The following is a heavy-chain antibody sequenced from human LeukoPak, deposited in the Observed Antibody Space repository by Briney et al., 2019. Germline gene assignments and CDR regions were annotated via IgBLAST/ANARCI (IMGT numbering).Heavy chain of an antibody. J-gene: IGHJ4*02. CDR3: ARDGMHISSGYSYRRGNSFDY. CDR2: ISSSSTI. CDR1: GFTFSSYS. D-gene: IGHD3-22*01. Sequence: GGSLRLSCAASGFTFSSYSMNWVRQAPGKGLEWVSYISSSSTIYYADSVKGRFTISRDNAKNSLYLQMNSLRAEDTAVYYCARDGMHISSGYSYRRGNSFDYWGQGTLVTVSS. V-gene: IGHV3-48*01.